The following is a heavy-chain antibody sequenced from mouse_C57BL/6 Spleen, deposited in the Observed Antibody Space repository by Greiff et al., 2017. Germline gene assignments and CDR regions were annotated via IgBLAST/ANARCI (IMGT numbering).Heavy chain of an antibody. CDR1: GFNIKDYY. J-gene: IGHJ1*03. V-gene: IGHV14-1*01. D-gene: IGHD2-3*01. Sequence: EVQLQQSGAELVRPGASVKLSCTASGFNIKDYYMHWVKQRPEQGLEWIGRIDPEDGDTESAPKFQGKATMTADTSSNTAYLQLSSLTSEDTAVYYCTTTAIYDGYHPRYFDVWGTGTTVTVSS. CDR3: TTTAIYDGYHPRYFDV. CDR2: IDPEDGDT.